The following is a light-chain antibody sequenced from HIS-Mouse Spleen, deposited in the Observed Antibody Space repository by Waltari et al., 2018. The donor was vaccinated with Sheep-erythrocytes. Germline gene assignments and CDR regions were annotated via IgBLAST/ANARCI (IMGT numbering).Light chain of an antibody. J-gene: IGLJ1*01. CDR3: QAWDSSIYV. V-gene: IGLV3-1*01. CDR1: KLGDKY. Sequence: LTQPRSVSVSPGQTASITCSGDKLGDKYACWYQQKPGQSPVLVIYQDSKRPSGIPERFSGSNSGNTATLTISGTQAMDEADYYCQAWDSSIYVFGTGTKVTVL. CDR2: QDS.